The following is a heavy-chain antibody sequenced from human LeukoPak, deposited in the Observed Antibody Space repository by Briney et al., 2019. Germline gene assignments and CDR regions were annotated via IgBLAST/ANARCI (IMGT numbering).Heavy chain of an antibody. V-gene: IGHV3-23*01. CDR1: GFTFSTYA. J-gene: IGHJ6*02. CDR2: ISGSGVTT. CDR3: AKDMGEYGSHGMDV. Sequence: PGGSLRLSCVASGFTFSTYAMSWVRRAPGQGLEWVSVISGSGVTTYYADSVKGRFTISRDNAKNSLYLQMNSLRAEDTALYYCAKDMGEYGSHGMDVWGQGTTVTVSS. D-gene: IGHD3-10*01.